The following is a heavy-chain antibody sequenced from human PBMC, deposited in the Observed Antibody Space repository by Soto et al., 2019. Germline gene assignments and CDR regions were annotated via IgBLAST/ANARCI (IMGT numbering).Heavy chain of an antibody. CDR1: GFTFSSYS. Sequence: EVQLVESGGGLVQPGGSLRLSCAASGFTFSSYSMNWGRQAPGKGLEWVSYISSSSSTIYYADSVKGRFTISIDNAKNSLYLQMNSLRDEDTAVYYCASELAALTWFDPWGQGTLVTVSS. CDR2: ISSSSSTI. CDR3: ASELAALTWFDP. V-gene: IGHV3-48*02. J-gene: IGHJ5*02. D-gene: IGHD1-1*01.